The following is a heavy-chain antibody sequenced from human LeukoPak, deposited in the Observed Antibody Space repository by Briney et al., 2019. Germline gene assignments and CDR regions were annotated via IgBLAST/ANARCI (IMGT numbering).Heavy chain of an antibody. V-gene: IGHV4-34*01. J-gene: IGHJ4*02. CDR3: ARDDYGDYAFDY. CDR1: GGSFSGYY. Sequence: SETLSLTCAVYGGSFSGYYWSWIRQPPGKGLEWIGEINHSGSTNYNPSLKSRVTISVDTSKNQFSLKLSSVTAADTAVYYCARDDYGDYAFDYWGQGTLVTVSS. CDR2: INHSGST. D-gene: IGHD4-17*01.